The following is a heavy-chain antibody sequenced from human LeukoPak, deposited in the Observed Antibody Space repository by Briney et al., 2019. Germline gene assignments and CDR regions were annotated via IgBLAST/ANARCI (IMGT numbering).Heavy chain of an antibody. J-gene: IGHJ4*02. CDR2: INQDGSEK. CDR1: GFTFSSHW. Sequence: PGGSLRLSCAASGFTFSSHWMSWVRQAPGKGLEWVASINQDGSEKYYVDSVKGRFTISRDNANNLLYLQMNSLRGEDTAVYYCTRDRSRAEDDWGQGTLVTVSS. V-gene: IGHV3-7*01. CDR3: TRDRSRAEDD. D-gene: IGHD1-14*01.